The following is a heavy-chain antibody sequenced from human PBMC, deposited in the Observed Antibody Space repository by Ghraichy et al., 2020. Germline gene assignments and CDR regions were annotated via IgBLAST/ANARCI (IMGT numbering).Heavy chain of an antibody. V-gene: IGHV2-5*01. CDR3: ARQAYASYCSSTSCLNWFDP. Sequence: SGPTLVKPTQTLTLTCTFSGFSLSISEVGVGWIRQPPGKALEWLALIYWNDDKRYSPSLKSRLTITKDTSKNQVVLTMTNMDPVDTATYYCARQAYASYCSSTSCLNWFDPWGQGTLVTVSS. D-gene: IGHD2-2*01. CDR2: IYWNDDK. J-gene: IGHJ5*02. CDR1: GFSLSISEVG.